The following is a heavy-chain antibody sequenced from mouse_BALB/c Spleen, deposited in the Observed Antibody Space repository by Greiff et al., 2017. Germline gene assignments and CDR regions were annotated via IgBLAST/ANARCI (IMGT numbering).Heavy chain of an antibody. J-gene: IGHJ2*01. D-gene: IGHD1-1*01. CDR1: GYTFTSYW. CDR3: ARPFTTVVAHFDD. V-gene: IGHV1-69*02. CDR2: IDPSDSET. Sequence: QVQLQQPGAELVKPGAPVKLSCKASGYTFTSYWMNWVKQRPGRGLEWIGRIDPSDSETHYNQKFKDKATLTVDKSSSTAYIQLSSLTSEDSAVYYCARPFTTVVAHFDDWGQGTTLTVSS.